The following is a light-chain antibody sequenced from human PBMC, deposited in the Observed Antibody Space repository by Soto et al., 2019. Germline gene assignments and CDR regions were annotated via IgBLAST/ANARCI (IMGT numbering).Light chain of an antibody. CDR1: QSLANSF. CDR3: QQYGTSEII. CDR2: DTS. V-gene: IGKV3-20*01. Sequence: EFVLTQSPGTLSLSPGERATLSCRASQSLANSFIAWYQQKPGQAPMLLIYDTSSRASGTPDRFSGSGSGTDFTLTISRLETEDFAVFYCQQYGTSEIIFGQGTRLEIK. J-gene: IGKJ5*01.